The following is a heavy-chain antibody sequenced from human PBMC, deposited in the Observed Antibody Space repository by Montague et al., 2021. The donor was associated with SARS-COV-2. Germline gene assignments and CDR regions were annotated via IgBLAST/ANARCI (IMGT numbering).Heavy chain of an antibody. CDR3: ARERALRYYYGSGIEF. CDR2: ISYDGTRT. Sequence: SLRLSCATSGFTFNTYALHWVRQTQGKGRGWVAAISYDGTRTYSAASGRGRFTISRDISKNTFYLKMNSLRVEDTALYYCARERALRYYYGSGIEFWGQGTLVTVSS. J-gene: IGHJ4*02. V-gene: IGHV3-30*04. CDR1: GFTFNTYA. D-gene: IGHD3-10*01.